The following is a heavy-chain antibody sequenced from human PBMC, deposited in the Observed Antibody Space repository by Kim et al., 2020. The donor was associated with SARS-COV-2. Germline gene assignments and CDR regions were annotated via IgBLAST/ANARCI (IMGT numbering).Heavy chain of an antibody. V-gene: IGHV5-51*01. CDR3: ARLGGPAAGGPSLVDY. D-gene: IGHD6-13*01. CDR1: GYSFTSYW. Sequence: GESLKISCKGSGYSFTSYWIGWVRQMPGKGLEWMGIIYPGDSDTRYSPSFQGQVTISADKSISTAYLQWSSLKASDTAMYYCARLGGPAAGGPSLVDYWGQGTLVTVSS. J-gene: IGHJ4*02. CDR2: IYPGDSDT.